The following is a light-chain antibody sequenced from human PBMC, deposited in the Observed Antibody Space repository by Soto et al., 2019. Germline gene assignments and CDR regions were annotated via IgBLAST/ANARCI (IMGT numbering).Light chain of an antibody. CDR1: QSISNY. CDR3: QQRVSTPRA. V-gene: IGKV1-39*01. J-gene: IGKJ1*01. CDR2: AAS. Sequence: DIQMTQSPSSLSASVGDRVTVTCLASQSISNYLNWYQQKPEKAPKRLIYAASSLQSGVPSRFSGSGSGTDFTLIICSLQPEDFATDYCQQRVSTPRAFGQGTKVEI.